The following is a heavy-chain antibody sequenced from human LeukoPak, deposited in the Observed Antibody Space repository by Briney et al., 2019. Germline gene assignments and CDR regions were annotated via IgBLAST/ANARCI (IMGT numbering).Heavy chain of an antibody. J-gene: IGHJ4*02. D-gene: IGHD6-19*01. Sequence: GASVKVCCKASAYTFTSYDINWVRQATGQGLGLMGWMNPNSGNTGYAQKFQGRVTMTRNTSISTAYMELSSLRSEDTAVYYCARVVAVAGRPLGYWGQGTLVTVSS. CDR3: ARVVAVAGRPLGY. CDR1: AYTFTSYD. V-gene: IGHV1-8*01. CDR2: MNPNSGNT.